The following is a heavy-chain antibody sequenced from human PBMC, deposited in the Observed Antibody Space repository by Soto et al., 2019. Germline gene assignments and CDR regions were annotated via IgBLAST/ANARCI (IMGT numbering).Heavy chain of an antibody. J-gene: IGHJ6*02. CDR3: AKDSQSVSVSAARVYGMDV. V-gene: IGHV3-23*01. D-gene: IGHD2-2*01. Sequence: PGGSLRLSCAGSGFTFRSYAMTWFRQAPGKGLEWVSTLSDSGGHTYYADSVKGRFTISRDNPKNTLYLQMNSLRAEDTAVYYCAKDSQSVSVSAARVYGMDVWGQGTTVTVSS. CDR1: GFTFRSYA. CDR2: LSDSGGHT.